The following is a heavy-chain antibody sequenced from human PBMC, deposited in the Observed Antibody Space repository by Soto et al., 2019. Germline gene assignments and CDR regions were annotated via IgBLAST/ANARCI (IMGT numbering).Heavy chain of an antibody. CDR2: ISYDSSNK. D-gene: IGHD2-15*01. CDR3: AKLVIGYCSGNTCDDY. Sequence: VQLLESGGGLIQPGGSLRLSCAASGFTFSYGIHWLRQAQGKGLEWVAYISYDSSNKFYGDSVKGRFTISRDNSKNTQFLQMNSLRAEDTAVYYCAKLVIGYCSGNTCDDYCGQGNLVAVSS. CDR1: GFTFSYG. V-gene: IGHV3-30*18. J-gene: IGHJ4*02.